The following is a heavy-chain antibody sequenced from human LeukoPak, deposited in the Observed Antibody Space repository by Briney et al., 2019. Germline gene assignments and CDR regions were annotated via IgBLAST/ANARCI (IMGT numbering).Heavy chain of an antibody. Sequence: GGSLRLSCAASGFTFSNYYVHWVRQRPGKGLVWVSRINSDGRDTGYVDSVKGRFTISRDNAKNTVYLQMNSLRAEDTAVYYCAKDLLRLGELSLMGYWGQGTLVTVSS. CDR2: INSDGRDT. CDR3: AKDLLRLGELSLMGY. D-gene: IGHD3-16*02. V-gene: IGHV3-74*01. J-gene: IGHJ4*02. CDR1: GFTFSNYY.